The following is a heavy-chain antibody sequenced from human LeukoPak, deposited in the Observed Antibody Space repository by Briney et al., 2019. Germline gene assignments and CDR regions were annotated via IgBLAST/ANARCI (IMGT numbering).Heavy chain of an antibody. CDR3: AKGDSYYYDSSGTNFDY. Sequence: GGSLRLSCAASGFTFSSYAMSWVRQAPGKGLEWVSAISGSGGSTYYADSVKGRFTISRDNSKNTLYLQMNSLRAEDTAVYYCAKGDSYYYDSSGTNFDYWGQGTLVTVSS. V-gene: IGHV3-23*01. CDR1: GFTFSSYA. D-gene: IGHD3-22*01. J-gene: IGHJ4*02. CDR2: ISGSGGST.